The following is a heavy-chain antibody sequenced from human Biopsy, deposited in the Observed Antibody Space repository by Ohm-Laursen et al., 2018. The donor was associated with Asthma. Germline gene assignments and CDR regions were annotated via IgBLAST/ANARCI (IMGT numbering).Heavy chain of an antibody. D-gene: IGHD2-21*01. CDR2: ISSDVRE. Sequence: SLRLSCSAAGFSFSNYGMHWVRQAPGKGLEWVALISSDVREWYADSVKGRFTISRDNSKNTLDLQMNSLRGDDTAVYYCVRWRSGYPDHYSDFWGLGTLVTVSS. J-gene: IGHJ4*02. V-gene: IGHV3-30*03. CDR3: VRWRSGYPDHYSDF. CDR1: GFSFSNYG.